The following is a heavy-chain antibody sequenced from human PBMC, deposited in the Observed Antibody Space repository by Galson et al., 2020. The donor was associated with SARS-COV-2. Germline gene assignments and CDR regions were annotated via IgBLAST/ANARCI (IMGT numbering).Heavy chain of an antibody. CDR3: SRSRKDVTMIVVAITGYYQYIDV. D-gene: IGHD3-22*01. CDR1: GGSFSDYY. Sequence: SETLSLTCAVYGGSFSDYYWTWIRQSPGKGLDWIGEINHSGSTKSSPSLRSRVAIAVDTSKNQFSLKLTSMTSSDTAVYYCSRSRKDVTMIVVAITGYYQYIDVWSKGTTVTISS. CDR2: INHSGST. J-gene: IGHJ6*03. V-gene: IGHV4-34*01.